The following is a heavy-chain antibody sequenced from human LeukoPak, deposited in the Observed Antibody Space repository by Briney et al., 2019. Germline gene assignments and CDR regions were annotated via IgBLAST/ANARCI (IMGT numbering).Heavy chain of an antibody. V-gene: IGHV4-59*01. D-gene: IGHD1-26*01. J-gene: IGHJ4*02. CDR3: ARALGRSALDY. Sequence: SETLSLTCTVSGGSISSYYWSWIRQPPGKGLEWIGYIYYSGSTNYDPSLKSRVTISVDTSKNQFSLKLSSVTAADTAVYYCARALGRSALDYWGQGTLVTVSS. CDR2: IYYSGST. CDR1: GGSISSYY.